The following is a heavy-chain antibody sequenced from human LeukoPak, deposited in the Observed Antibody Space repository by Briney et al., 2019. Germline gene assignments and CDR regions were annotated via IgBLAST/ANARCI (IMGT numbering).Heavy chain of an antibody. Sequence: SETLSLTCTVSGGSISSYYWSWIRQPPGKGLEWIGEINHTGSTNYNPSLKSRVTISVDTSKNQFSLKLSSVTAADTAVYYCARARNRDCSSASCPLPQHYYYYGMDVWGQGTTVTVSS. V-gene: IGHV4-34*01. CDR3: ARARNRDCSSASCPLPQHYYYYGMDV. D-gene: IGHD2-2*01. J-gene: IGHJ6*02. CDR1: GGSISSYY. CDR2: INHTGST.